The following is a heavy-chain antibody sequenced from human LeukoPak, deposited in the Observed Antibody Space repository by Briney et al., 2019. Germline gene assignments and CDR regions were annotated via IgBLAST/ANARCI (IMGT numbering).Heavy chain of an antibody. CDR1: GFSVSSNH. CDR3: ARGLRKGRYFDY. V-gene: IGHV3-48*03. Sequence: GGSLRLSCAASGFSVSSNHMNWLRQAPGKGLEWVSYISGSGTTMYYADSVRGRLTISRDNAENSLYLQTNRLRAEDTAIYYCARGLRKGRYFDYWGQGTLVTVSS. D-gene: IGHD3-16*01. J-gene: IGHJ4*02. CDR2: ISGSGTTM.